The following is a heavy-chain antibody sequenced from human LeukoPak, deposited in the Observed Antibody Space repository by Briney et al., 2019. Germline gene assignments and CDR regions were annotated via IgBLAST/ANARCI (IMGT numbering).Heavy chain of an antibody. D-gene: IGHD3-10*01. CDR2: IYDSGST. V-gene: IGHV4-59*01. J-gene: IGHJ5*02. CDR1: GGSFSGYY. Sequence: SETLSLTCAVYGGSFSGYYWSWIRQPPGKGLEWIGHIYDSGSTNYNPSLKSRVTISVDTSKNQFSLKLSSVTAADTAVYYCARDLYYGSGSYYNWFDPWGQGTLVTVSS. CDR3: ARDLYYGSGSYYNWFDP.